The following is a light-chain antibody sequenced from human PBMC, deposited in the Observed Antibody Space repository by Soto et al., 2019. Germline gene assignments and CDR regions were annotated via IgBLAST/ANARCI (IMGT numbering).Light chain of an antibody. V-gene: IGKV1-39*01. J-gene: IGKJ4*01. CDR1: QTLNNY. CDR3: QQSFSPLLT. Sequence: DIQMTQSPSSVSASFYDRVTITFPESQTLNNYLNWFQQKXGKAPKXXIYAASSLPSGVPSRFIGSGAGADFTPPISSLQPEDVVTDYCQQSFSPLLTFGGGTKVDIK. CDR2: AAS.